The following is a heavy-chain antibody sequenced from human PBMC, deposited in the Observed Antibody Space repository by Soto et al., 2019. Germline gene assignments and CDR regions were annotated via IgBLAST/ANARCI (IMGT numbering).Heavy chain of an antibody. V-gene: IGHV3-23*01. D-gene: IGHD5-12*01. Sequence: EVQLLESGGGLVQPGGSLRLSCVASGFTFSSYAMNWVRQAPGKGLEWVSVISGSASHIDYADSVKGRITISRDNSKNTLYLQMTRLRAEDTAIYHCAKDRANSGDGSSVDKWGQGSLVTVSS. CDR2: ISGSASHI. CDR3: AKDRANSGDGSSVDK. J-gene: IGHJ4*02. CDR1: GFTFSSYA.